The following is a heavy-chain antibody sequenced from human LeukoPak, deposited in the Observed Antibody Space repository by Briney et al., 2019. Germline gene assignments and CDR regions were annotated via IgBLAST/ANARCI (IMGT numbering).Heavy chain of an antibody. CDR1: GGSFSGYY. D-gene: IGHD2-15*01. J-gene: IGHJ4*02. CDR3: ACETDSSCN. Sequence: PSETLSLTCAVYGGSFSGYYWSWIGQPPGKGLEWIGEINHSGSTNYNPSLKSRVTISVDTSKNQFSLKLSSVTAADTAVYYCACETDSSCNWGQGTLVTVSS. V-gene: IGHV4-34*01. CDR2: INHSGST.